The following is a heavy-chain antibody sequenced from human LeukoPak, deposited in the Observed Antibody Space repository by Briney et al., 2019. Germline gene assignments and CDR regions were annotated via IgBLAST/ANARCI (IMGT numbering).Heavy chain of an antibody. CDR1: GFTFSSYG. CDR3: TREYFDWL. D-gene: IGHD3-9*01. CDR2: IRYDGSNK. V-gene: IGHV3-30*02. Sequence: GGSLRLSCAASGFTFSSYGMHWVRQAPGKGLEWVAFIRYDGSNKYYADSVKGRFTISRDNSKNTLYLQMNSLKTEDTAVYYCTREYFDWLWGQGTLVTVSS. J-gene: IGHJ4*02.